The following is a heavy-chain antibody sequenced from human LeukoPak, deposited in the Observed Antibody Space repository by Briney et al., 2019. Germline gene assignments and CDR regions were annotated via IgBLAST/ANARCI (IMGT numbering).Heavy chain of an antibody. D-gene: IGHD6-13*01. Sequence: SETLSLTCAVSGGSISSGGYSWSWIRQPPGKGLEWIGYIYHSGSTYYNPSLKNRVTISVDRSKNQFSLKLSSVTAADTAVYYCASVGSSWYFDYWGQGTLVTVSS. CDR2: IYHSGST. V-gene: IGHV4-30-2*01. CDR3: ASVGSSWYFDY. CDR1: GGSISSGGYS. J-gene: IGHJ4*02.